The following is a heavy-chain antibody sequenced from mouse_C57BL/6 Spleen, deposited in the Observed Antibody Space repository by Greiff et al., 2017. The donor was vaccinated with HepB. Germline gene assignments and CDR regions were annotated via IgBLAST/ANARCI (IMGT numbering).Heavy chain of an antibody. Sequence: EVKLVESGPGLVKPSQSLSLTCSVTGYSITSGYYWNWIRQFPGNKLEWMGYISYDGSNNYNPSLKNRISITRDTSKNQFFLKLNSVTTEDTATYYCAREEEYDERYWYFDVWGTGTTVTVSS. V-gene: IGHV3-6*01. CDR3: AREEEYDERYWYFDV. D-gene: IGHD2-14*01. CDR1: GYSITSGYY. J-gene: IGHJ1*03. CDR2: ISYDGSN.